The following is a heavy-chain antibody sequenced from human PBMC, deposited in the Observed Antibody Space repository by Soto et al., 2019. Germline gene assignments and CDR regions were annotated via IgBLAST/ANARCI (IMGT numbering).Heavy chain of an antibody. V-gene: IGHV4-4*02. CDR3: ARDTALVGEWLSGGYYYYMDV. J-gene: IGHJ6*03. Sequence: TSETLSLTCAVSGGSISSSNWWSWVRQPPGKGLEWFGEIYHSGSTNYNPSLKSRVTISVDTSKNQFSLKLSSVTAADTAVYYCARDTALVGEWLSGGYYYYMDVWGKGTTVTVSS. CDR1: GGSISSSNW. D-gene: IGHD3-3*01. CDR2: IYHSGST.